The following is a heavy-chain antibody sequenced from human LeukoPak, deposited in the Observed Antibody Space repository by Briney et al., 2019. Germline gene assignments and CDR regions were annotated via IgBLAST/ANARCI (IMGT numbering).Heavy chain of an antibody. Sequence: GASVKVSCKASGYTFTSNGISWVRQAPGQWLEWMGWISAYNGNTNYAQKLQGRVTMTTDTSTSTAYMELRSLRSDDTAVYYCARDHPTSILEWLSYYYYGMDVWGQGTTVTVSS. D-gene: IGHD3-3*01. CDR3: ARDHPTSILEWLSYYYYGMDV. J-gene: IGHJ6*02. CDR2: ISAYNGNT. V-gene: IGHV1-18*01. CDR1: GYTFTSNG.